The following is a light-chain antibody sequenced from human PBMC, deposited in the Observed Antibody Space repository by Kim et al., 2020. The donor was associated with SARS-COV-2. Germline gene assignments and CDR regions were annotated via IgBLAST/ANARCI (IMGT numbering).Light chain of an antibody. J-gene: IGKJ1*01. V-gene: IGKV3D-20*01. Sequence: LPVQGTALSCSARHSVSIRSVNWYQQKHPREPLLLLYDAYRSSNGVPHRFCGGGSGTKFTLTISRLQPDDFLVYYCHQYCRFPWTFFDGTTMVIK. CDR3: HQYCRFPWT. CDR2: DAY. CDR1: HSVSIRS.